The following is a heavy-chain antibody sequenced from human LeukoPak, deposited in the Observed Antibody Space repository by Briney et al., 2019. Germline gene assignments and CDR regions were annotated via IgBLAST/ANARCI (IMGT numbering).Heavy chain of an antibody. CDR3: ARGVRHCASTTCFAGAGDI. Sequence: KPSETLSLTCTVSGGSISSYYWTWIRQAPGKGLEWLGQMYYSGSIKYNPSLKSRVTVSTATSKNQFSLKLRSVTAADTATYYCARGVRHCASTTCFAGAGDIWGQGKMVTVSS. CDR1: GGSISSYY. D-gene: IGHD2-2*01. CDR2: MYYSGSI. J-gene: IGHJ3*02. V-gene: IGHV4-59*01.